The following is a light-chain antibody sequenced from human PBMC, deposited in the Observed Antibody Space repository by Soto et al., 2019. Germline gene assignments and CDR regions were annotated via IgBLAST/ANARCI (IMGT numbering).Light chain of an antibody. CDR1: QGLNSY. CDR3: PRLYSNLRFI. CDR2: ATS. Sequence: DIQLTQSPSLLSASVGDRVTITCRASQGLNSYLACYQKKAGKDPQLLIYATSTLQTGVPSRFSGSGSATAFTLPINSLQPEDLATYYCPRLYSNLRFIFGPGTTVDLK. J-gene: IGKJ3*01. V-gene: IGKV1-9*01.